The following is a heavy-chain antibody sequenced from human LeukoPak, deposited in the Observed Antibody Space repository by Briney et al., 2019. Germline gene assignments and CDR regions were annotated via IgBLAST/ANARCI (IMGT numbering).Heavy chain of an antibody. D-gene: IGHD6-13*01. CDR3: ATQAAALGYYYYMDV. V-gene: IGHV1-2*06. J-gene: IGHJ6*03. CDR2: MNPNSGGT. Sequence: GAVKVSCMDCLHTFTGYFRHWVGQPPAQGGEWVGRMNPNSGGTNSAQTFPGRVPMTRDTSISTAYMELSRLRAEATAVYFCATQAAALGYYYYMDVWGKGTTVTVSS. CDR1: LHTFTGYF.